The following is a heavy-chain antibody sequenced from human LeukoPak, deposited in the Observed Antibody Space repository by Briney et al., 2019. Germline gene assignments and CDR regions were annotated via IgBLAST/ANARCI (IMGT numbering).Heavy chain of an antibody. Sequence: ASVKVSCKASGYTFTSSDINWVRQAAGQGLEWMGCINPNSGRTGYAQKFQGRVTMTANTSISTAYMELRNLRFDDTAVYYCARGRSGLAAAGTYDYWGQGTLITVSS. CDR1: GYTFTSSD. CDR2: INPNSGRT. V-gene: IGHV1-8*01. CDR3: ARGRSGLAAAGTYDY. D-gene: IGHD6-13*01. J-gene: IGHJ4*02.